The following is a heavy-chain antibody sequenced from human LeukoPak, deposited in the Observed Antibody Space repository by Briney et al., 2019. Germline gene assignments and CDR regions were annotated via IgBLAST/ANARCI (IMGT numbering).Heavy chain of an antibody. D-gene: IGHD3-22*01. Sequence: GASVKVSCKASGYTFTSYAMHWVRQAPGQRLEWMGWINAGNGNTKYSQKFQGRVTITRDTSASTAYMELSSLRSEDTAVYYCARSYLYYYDSSGYYYGTHFDYWGQGTLVTVSS. CDR1: GYTFTSYA. CDR3: ARSYLYYYDSSGYYYGTHFDY. J-gene: IGHJ4*02. CDR2: INAGNGNT. V-gene: IGHV1-3*01.